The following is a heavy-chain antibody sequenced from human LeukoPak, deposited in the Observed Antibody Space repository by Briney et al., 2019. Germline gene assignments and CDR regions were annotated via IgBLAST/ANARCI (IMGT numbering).Heavy chain of an antibody. Sequence: GGSLRLSCAASGFTFSSYAMSWVRQAPGKGLEWVSVISRSGGSTYYADSVKGRFTISRDNSKNTPYLQMNILRAEDTAVYYCAKDLVMPTIPSFDYWGQGTLVTVSS. CDR1: GFTFSSYA. CDR3: AKDLVMPTIPSFDY. D-gene: IGHD5-24*01. V-gene: IGHV3-23*01. J-gene: IGHJ4*02. CDR2: ISRSGGST.